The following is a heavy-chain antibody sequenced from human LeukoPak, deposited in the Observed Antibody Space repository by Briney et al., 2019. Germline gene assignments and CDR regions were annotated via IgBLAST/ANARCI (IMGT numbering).Heavy chain of an antibody. Sequence: GGSLRLSCAASGFNFSSYAMHWVRQAPGKGLEYVSAISSNGGSTYYANSVKGRFTISRDNSKNTLYLQMGSLRAEDMAVYYCARVARGVLRYFDWLYPFDYWGQGTLVTFSS. J-gene: IGHJ4*02. V-gene: IGHV3-64*01. CDR3: ARVARGVLRYFDWLYPFDY. D-gene: IGHD3-9*01. CDR1: GFNFSSYA. CDR2: ISSNGGST.